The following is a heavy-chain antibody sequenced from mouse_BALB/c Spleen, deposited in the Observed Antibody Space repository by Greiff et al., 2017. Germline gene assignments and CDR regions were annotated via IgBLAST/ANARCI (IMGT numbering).Heavy chain of an antibody. Sequence: EVKLMESGGGLVKPGGSLKLSCAASGFTFSSYAMSWVRQTPEKRLEWVATISSGGSYTYYPDSVKGRFTISRDNAKNTLYLQMSSLRSEDTAMYYCARLREGFAYWGQGTLVTVSA. J-gene: IGHJ3*01. V-gene: IGHV5-9-3*01. CDR3: ARLREGFAY. CDR1: GFTFSSYA. CDR2: ISSGGSYT.